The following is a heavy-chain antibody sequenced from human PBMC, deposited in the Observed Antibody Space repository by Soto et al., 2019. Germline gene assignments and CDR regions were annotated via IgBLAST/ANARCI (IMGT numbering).Heavy chain of an antibody. D-gene: IGHD3-22*01. J-gene: IGHJ4*02. CDR2: ISGTGGST. Sequence: EVQLLESGGGLVQPGGSLRLSCAASGFTFSSYAMSWVRQAPGKGLEWVSTISGTGGSTYYADSVRGRFTISRDKSKNTLYLQMNSLRAEDTAVYHWAKVFDSSGYQVAYWGQGPLVTVSS. V-gene: IGHV3-23*01. CDR1: GFTFSSYA. CDR3: AKVFDSSGYQVAY.